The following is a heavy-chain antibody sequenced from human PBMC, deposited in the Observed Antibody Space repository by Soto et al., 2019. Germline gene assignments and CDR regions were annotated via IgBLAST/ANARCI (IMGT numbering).Heavy chain of an antibody. CDR3: AKSRGGSSWYEGDS. Sequence: QVQLVESGGGVAQPGRSLRLSCAASGFTFSSYGMHWVRQAPGKGLEWVAVISYDGDYQYYADSVKGRFTISRDNSKNTLYLQMNTRRPENTAVNYCAKSRGGSSWYEGDSWGQGTLVTVSS. CDR2: ISYDGDYQ. V-gene: IGHV3-30*18. D-gene: IGHD6-13*01. J-gene: IGHJ4*02. CDR1: GFTFSSYG.